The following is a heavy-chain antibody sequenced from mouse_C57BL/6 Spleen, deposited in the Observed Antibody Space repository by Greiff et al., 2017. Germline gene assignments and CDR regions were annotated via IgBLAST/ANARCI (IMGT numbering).Heavy chain of an antibody. D-gene: IGHD2-4*01. CDR2: ISYDGSN. Sequence: EVHLVESGPGLVKPSQSLSLTCSVTGYSITSGYYWNWIRQFPGNKLEWMGYISYDGSNNYNPSLKNRISITRDTSKNQFFLKLNSVTTEDTATYYCAREGIVFGDYDEDDYWGQGTTLTVSS. J-gene: IGHJ2*01. V-gene: IGHV3-6*01. CDR1: GYSITSGYY. CDR3: AREGIVFGDYDEDDY.